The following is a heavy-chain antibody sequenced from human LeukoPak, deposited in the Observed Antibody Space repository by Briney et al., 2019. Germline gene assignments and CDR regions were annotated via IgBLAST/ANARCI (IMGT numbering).Heavy chain of an antibody. CDR3: ARKGAGFFDY. D-gene: IGHD1-26*01. V-gene: IGHV4-59*01. CDR2: IYYSGST. J-gene: IGHJ4*02. CDR1: GGSISNYY. Sequence: PSETLSLTCTVSGGSISNYYWSWIRQPPGKGLEWIGYIYYSGSTNYNPSLKSRVTISVDTSKNQFSLKLSSVTAADTAVYYCARKGAGFFDYWGQGTLVTVSS.